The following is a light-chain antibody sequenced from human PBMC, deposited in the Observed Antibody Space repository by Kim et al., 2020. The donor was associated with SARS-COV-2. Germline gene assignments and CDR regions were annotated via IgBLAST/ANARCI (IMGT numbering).Light chain of an antibody. V-gene: IGLV3-1*01. CDR3: QAWDTSTDVV. Sequence: VSPGQTASITCSGNSLENKYACLYQQKPGQSPVLVIYQDSKRPSGIPERFSGSNSGNTATLTISGTQAMDEADYYCQAWDTSTDVVFGGGTQLTVL. J-gene: IGLJ2*01. CDR1: SLENKY. CDR2: QDS.